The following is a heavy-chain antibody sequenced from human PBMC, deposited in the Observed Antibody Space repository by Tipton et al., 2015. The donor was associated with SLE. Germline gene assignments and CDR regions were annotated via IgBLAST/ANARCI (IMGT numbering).Heavy chain of an antibody. CDR2: IYYSGST. V-gene: IGHV4-59*12. D-gene: IGHD5-12*01. CDR3: AREKSGHGYFDS. CDR1: GGSISSYY. Sequence: TLSLTCTVSGGSISSYYWSWIRQPPGKGLEWIGYIYYSGSTNYNPSLKSRVTISVDTSKNQFSLRLISVTAADTAVYYCAREKSGHGYFDSWGQGSLVTVSS. J-gene: IGHJ4*02.